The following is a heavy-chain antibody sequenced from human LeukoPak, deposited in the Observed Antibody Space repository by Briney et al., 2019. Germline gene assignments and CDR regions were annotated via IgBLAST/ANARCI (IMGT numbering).Heavy chain of an antibody. CDR2: ISAYNGNT. CDR3: ARDLFPYSPYCSSTSY. Sequence: ASVKVSCKASGYTFTSYGISWVRQAPGQGLEWMGWISAYNGNTNYAQKLQGRVTMTTDTSTSTAYMELRSLRSDDTAVYYCARDLFPYSPYCSSTSYWGQGTLVTVSS. V-gene: IGHV1-18*01. J-gene: IGHJ4*02. CDR1: GYTFTSYG. D-gene: IGHD2-2*01.